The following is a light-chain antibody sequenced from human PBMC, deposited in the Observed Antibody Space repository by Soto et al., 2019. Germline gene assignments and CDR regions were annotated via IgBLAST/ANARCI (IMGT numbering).Light chain of an antibody. CDR3: SSYTDRKNLV. Sequence: QSALTQPASVSASPGQSITISCTGTSSDVGGYKFVSWYQQHPGKAPKVMIYDVTKRPSGVPDRFSGSKSGNTASLTVSALQAEDEADYYCSSYTDRKNLVFGTGTKLTVL. CDR1: SSDVGGYKF. CDR2: DVT. V-gene: IGLV2-8*01. J-gene: IGLJ1*01.